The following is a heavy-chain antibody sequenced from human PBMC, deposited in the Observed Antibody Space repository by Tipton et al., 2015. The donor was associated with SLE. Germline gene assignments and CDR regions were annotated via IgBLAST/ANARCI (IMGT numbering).Heavy chain of an antibody. J-gene: IGHJ4*02. CDR1: GFTFSSYV. D-gene: IGHD3-10*01. Sequence: SLRLSCAASGFTFSSYVMHWVRQAPGKGLEWVAVISYDGSNKYYADSVKGRFTISRDNAKKSLYLQMNSLRDEDTAVYYCATSSGTEHYFDSWGQGTLVTVSS. CDR3: ATSSGTEHYFDS. V-gene: IGHV3-30*04. CDR2: ISYDGSNK.